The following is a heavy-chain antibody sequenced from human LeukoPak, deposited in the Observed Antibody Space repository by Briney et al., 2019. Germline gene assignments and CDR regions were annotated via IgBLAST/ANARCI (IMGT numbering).Heavy chain of an antibody. D-gene: IGHD4-17*01. V-gene: IGHV4-30-4*01. CDR1: GGSISSGDYY. J-gene: IGHJ6*02. Sequence: SETLSLTRTVSGGSISSGDYYWSWIRQPPGKGLEWIGYIYYSGSTYYNPSLKSRVTISVDTSKNQFSLKLSSVTAADTAVYYCARDAGAHYYYGMDVWGQGTTVTVSS. CDR2: IYYSGST. CDR3: ARDAGAHYYYGMDV.